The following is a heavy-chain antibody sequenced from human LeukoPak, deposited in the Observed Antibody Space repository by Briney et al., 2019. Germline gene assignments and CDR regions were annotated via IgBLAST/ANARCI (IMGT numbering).Heavy chain of an antibody. CDR3: ASLTSYYYDSSGPFDY. CDR2: ISYDGSNK. Sequence: GGSLRLSCAASGFTFSSYAMHWVRQAPGKGLEWVAVISYDGSNKYYADSVKGRFTISRDNSKNTLYLQMNSLRAEDTAVYYCASLTSYYYDSSGPFDYWGQGTLVTVSS. V-gene: IGHV3-30-3*01. D-gene: IGHD3-22*01. CDR1: GFTFSSYA. J-gene: IGHJ4*02.